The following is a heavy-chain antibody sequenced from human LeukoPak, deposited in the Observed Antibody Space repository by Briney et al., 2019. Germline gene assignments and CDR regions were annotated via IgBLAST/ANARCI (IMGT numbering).Heavy chain of an antibody. V-gene: IGHV3-23*01. CDR2: IHISGDTT. J-gene: IGHJ1*01. CDR1: GFTFNRYA. CDR3: AKNRIVGVPTPGAIQH. Sequence: RGSLRLSCAASGFTFNRYAMSWVRQAPGKGLEWVSGIHISGDTTYYADSVKGRFTISRDNSKNTLYLQMNSLRAEDTAVYYCAKNRIVGVPTPGAIQHWGQGTLVTVSS. D-gene: IGHD1-26*01.